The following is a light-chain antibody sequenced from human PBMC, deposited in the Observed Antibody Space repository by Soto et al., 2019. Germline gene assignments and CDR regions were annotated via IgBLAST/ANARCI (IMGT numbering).Light chain of an antibody. CDR2: ENN. V-gene: IGLV1-51*01. CDR1: SSNIGNKY. CDR3: ATWDTSLNIAV. Sequence: QSVLTQPPTVSAAPGQKVTISCSGSSSNIGNKYVSWYQQLPGTAPKLLIYENNKRPSGIPDRFSGSKSRTSATLGITGLQTGDEAYYSCATWDTSLNIAVFGGGTKLTVL. J-gene: IGLJ2*01.